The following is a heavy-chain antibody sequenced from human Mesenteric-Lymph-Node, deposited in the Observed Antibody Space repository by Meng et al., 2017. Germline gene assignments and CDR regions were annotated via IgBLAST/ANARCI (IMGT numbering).Heavy chain of an antibody. D-gene: IGHD5-18*01. CDR1: GGPFSSYA. CDR2: ISPIFGTA. J-gene: IGHJ4*02. Sequence: QGQRAQSGVEVEKPGSSVQASSKASGGPFSSYAISWVRQAPGQGLEWMGWISPIFGTANYAQKFQGRVTITADKSTSTAYMELSSLRSEDTAVYYCARDAGQLWLLVYWGQGTLVTVSS. V-gene: IGHV1-69*06. CDR3: ARDAGQLWLLVY.